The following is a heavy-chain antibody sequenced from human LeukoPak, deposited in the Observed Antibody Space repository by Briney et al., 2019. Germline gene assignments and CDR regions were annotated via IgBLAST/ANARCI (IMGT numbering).Heavy chain of an antibody. CDR1: GDTLTELS. D-gene: IGHD1-1*01. Sequence: GASVKVSRKVSGDTLTELSMHWVRQAPGKGLEWMGGFDPEDGESIYAQKFQGRVTMTEDTSTDTAYMELSSLRSEDAAVYYCATDQRYNNNRQNDYWGQGTLVTVSS. CDR3: ATDQRYNNNRQNDY. CDR2: FDPEDGES. V-gene: IGHV1-24*01. J-gene: IGHJ4*02.